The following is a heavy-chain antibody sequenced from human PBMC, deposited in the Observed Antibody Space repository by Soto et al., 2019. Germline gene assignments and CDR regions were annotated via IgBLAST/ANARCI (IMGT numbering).Heavy chain of an antibody. Sequence: SETLSLTCTVSGGSISSSSYYWGWIRQPPGKGLEWIGSIYYSGSTYYNPSLKSRVTISVDTSKNQFSLKLSSVTAADTAVYYCARQPYGDYYYYYYYMDVWGKGTTVT. V-gene: IGHV4-39*01. CDR1: GGSISSSSYY. CDR3: ARQPYGDYYYYYYYMDV. D-gene: IGHD4-17*01. CDR2: IYYSGST. J-gene: IGHJ6*03.